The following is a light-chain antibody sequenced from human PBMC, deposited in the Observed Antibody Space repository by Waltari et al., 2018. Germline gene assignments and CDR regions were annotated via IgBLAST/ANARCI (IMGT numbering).Light chain of an antibody. J-gene: IGKJ1*01. CDR3: QQAYSLPRT. V-gene: IGKV1-12*01. Sequence: DIQMNQSPSSVSASVGDRVTFTCRTSQGFSSWLAWYQQKPGKAPKLLIYAASTLQSGVPSRFSGSGSGTHFTLTISSLQPEDIATYYCQQAYSLPRTFGQGTTVEIK. CDR1: QGFSSW. CDR2: AAS.